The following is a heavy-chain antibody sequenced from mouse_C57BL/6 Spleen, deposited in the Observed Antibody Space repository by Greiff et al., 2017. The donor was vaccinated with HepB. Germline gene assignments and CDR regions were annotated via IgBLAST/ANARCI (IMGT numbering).Heavy chain of an antibody. J-gene: IGHJ4*01. D-gene: IGHD2-3*01. Sequence: EVQGVESGGGLVQPKGSLKLTCAASGFSFNTYAMNWVRQAPGKGLEWVARIRSKSNNYATYYADSVKDRFTISRDDSESMLYLQMNNLKTEDTAMYYCVRQRIFYDGYYDAMDYWGQGTSVTVSS. CDR2: IRSKSNNYAT. CDR1: GFSFNTYA. CDR3: VRQRIFYDGYYDAMDY. V-gene: IGHV10-1*01.